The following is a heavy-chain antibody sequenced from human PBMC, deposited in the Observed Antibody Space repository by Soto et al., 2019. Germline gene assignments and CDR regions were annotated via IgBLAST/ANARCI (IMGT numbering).Heavy chain of an antibody. D-gene: IGHD1-26*01. CDR3: ARFTGISKWTFDS. CDR1: GYTFTSYG. Sequence: QVQLVQSGAEVKKPGASVKVSCRASGYTFTSYGISWVRQAPGQGLEWMGWISAYNDKTTYAQKFLGRLTMTTDTSSNTAYMELRSLRYDDTAVYYCARFTGISKWTFDSWGQGTLVTVSS. V-gene: IGHV1-18*01. CDR2: ISAYNDKT. J-gene: IGHJ4*02.